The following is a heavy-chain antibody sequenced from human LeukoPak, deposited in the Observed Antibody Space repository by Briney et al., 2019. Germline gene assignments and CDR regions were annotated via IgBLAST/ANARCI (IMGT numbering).Heavy chain of an antibody. CDR1: GFTFTGYY. CDR2: INPHSGGT. D-gene: IGHD2-21*02. Sequence: ASVKVSCKASGFTFTGYYIHWVRQAPGQGLEWMGYINPHSGGTNSPQKFQGRVTMTTDTSISAAYMELSSLISDDAAMYYCVREGNELLSKNFDYWGQGTLVTVSS. CDR3: VREGNELLSKNFDY. J-gene: IGHJ4*02. V-gene: IGHV1-2*02.